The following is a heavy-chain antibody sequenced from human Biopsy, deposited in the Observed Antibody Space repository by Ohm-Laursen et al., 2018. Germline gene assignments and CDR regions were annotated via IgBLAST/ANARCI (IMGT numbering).Heavy chain of an antibody. J-gene: IGHJ4*02. V-gene: IGHV4-34*08. D-gene: IGHD2-15*01. CDR3: GNEVHGRDY. CDR2: INQAGTT. Sequence: SQTLSLTCTVFGKTFSDYQWSWIRQPPGKGLEWIGQINQAGTTNYNPSLKSRVSISADASKYKFSLRWTSVTASDTAVYLCGNEVHGRDYWGLGAQVTVSS. CDR1: GKTFSDYQ.